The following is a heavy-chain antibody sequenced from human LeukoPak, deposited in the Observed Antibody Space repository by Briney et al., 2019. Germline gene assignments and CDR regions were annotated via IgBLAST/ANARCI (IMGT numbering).Heavy chain of an antibody. V-gene: IGHV1-46*03. Sequence: GASVKVSCKASGYTFTSYYMHWVRQPPGQGLEWMGIINPSGGSTSYAQKFQGRVTMTRDTSTSTVDMELSILRSEDTSVYYCARAYDFWSGRYQLGPWGQGTLVTVSS. D-gene: IGHD3-3*01. CDR2: INPSGGST. J-gene: IGHJ5*02. CDR1: GYTFTSYY. CDR3: ARAYDFWSGRYQLGP.